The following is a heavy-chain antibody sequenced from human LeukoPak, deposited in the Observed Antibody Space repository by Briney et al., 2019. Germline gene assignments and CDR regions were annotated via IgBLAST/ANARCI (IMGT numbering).Heavy chain of an antibody. D-gene: IGHD3-22*01. CDR3: ARSYYSTYGLDY. CDR2: IYPGDSDT. CDR1: GYSFTNSW. V-gene: IGHV5-51*01. J-gene: IGHJ4*02. Sequence: GESLQISCEGSGYSFTNSWIAWVRQMPGKGLEWMGIIYPGDSDTRYSPSFQGQVSISADKSISTAYLQCRSLKASETGMYYCARSYYSTYGLDYWGQGTLVTVSS.